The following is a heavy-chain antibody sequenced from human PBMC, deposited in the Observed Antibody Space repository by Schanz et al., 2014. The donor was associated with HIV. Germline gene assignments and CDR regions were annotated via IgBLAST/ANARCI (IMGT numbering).Heavy chain of an antibody. CDR1: GLTISNYS. CDR2: ISATGAYM. CDR3: ARDSVDAVVTSTDYYNGIDV. V-gene: IGHV3-21*04. Sequence: EVQLVESGGDLVKPGGSLRLSCAASGLTISNYSMNWVRQAPGKGLEWVAFISATGAYMYYADSVKGRFTISRDNAKKSLFLQMNSLRDEDTAIYFCARDSVDAVVTSTDYYNGIDVWGQGTTVTVSS. D-gene: IGHD2-21*02. J-gene: IGHJ6*02.